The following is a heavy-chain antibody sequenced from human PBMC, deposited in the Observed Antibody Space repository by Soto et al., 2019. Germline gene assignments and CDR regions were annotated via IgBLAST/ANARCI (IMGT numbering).Heavy chain of an antibody. CDR3: ARSIAVAGTGYYYGMDV. Sequence: ASVKVSCKASGYTFTGYYMHWVRQAPGQGLEWMGWINPNSGGTNYAQKFQGWVTMTRDTSISTAYMELSRLRSDATAVYYCARSIAVAGTGYYYGMDVWGQGTTVTVSS. CDR2: INPNSGGT. V-gene: IGHV1-2*04. J-gene: IGHJ6*02. D-gene: IGHD6-19*01. CDR1: GYTFTGYY.